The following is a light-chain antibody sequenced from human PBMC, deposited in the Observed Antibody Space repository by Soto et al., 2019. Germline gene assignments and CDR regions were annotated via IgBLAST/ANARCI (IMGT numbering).Light chain of an antibody. V-gene: IGLV3-21*01. Sequence: SYELTQPPSVSVAPGETARITCGGNNIVSKSVHWYQQMPGQAPVLVIYYDRDRPSGIPERFSGSNSGNTATLTISRVEAGDEADYYCQVSEVFGGGTKLTVL. J-gene: IGLJ2*01. CDR3: QVSEV. CDR1: NIVSKS. CDR2: YDR.